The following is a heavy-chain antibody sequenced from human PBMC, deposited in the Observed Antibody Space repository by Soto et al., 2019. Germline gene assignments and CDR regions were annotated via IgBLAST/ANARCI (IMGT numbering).Heavy chain of an antibody. J-gene: IGHJ4*02. V-gene: IGHV3-15*07. Sequence: GGSLRLSCAASGFTFSSYSMNWVRQAPGKGLEWVGRIKSKTDGGTTDYAAPVKGRFTISRDDSKNTLYLQMNSLKTEDTAVYYCTTDPLDISEYPLDYWGQGTLVTVSS. CDR1: GFTFSSYS. D-gene: IGHD5-12*01. CDR3: TTDPLDISEYPLDY. CDR2: IKSKTDGGTT.